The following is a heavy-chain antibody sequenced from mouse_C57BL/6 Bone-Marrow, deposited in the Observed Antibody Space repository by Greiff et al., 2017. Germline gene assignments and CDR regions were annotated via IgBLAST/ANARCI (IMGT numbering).Heavy chain of an antibody. CDR2: IYPGSGGP. V-gene: IGHV1-55*01. D-gene: IGHD2-3*01. CDR3: ARLGYYTWFAY. CDR1: GYTFTSYW. Sequence: QVQLQQPGAELVKPGASVKMSCKASGYTFTSYWITWVKQRPGQGLEWIGDIYPGSGGPNYNEKFKGKATLTVDTSSSTAYMQLSSLTSEDSAVYYCARLGYYTWFAYWGQGTLVTVAA. J-gene: IGHJ3*01.